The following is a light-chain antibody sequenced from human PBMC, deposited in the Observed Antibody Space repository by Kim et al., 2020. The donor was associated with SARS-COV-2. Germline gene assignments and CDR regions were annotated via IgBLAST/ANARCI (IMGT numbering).Light chain of an antibody. J-gene: IGKJ2*01. CDR1: QSVCSHC. CDR2: SVS. CDR3: QQYGIAHPYT. V-gene: IGKV3-20*01. Sequence: EIELTQSPGTLSLSPGERATLSCRTSQSVCSHCLAWYQQKPGQAPSLLIYSVSNRATGIPDRFSGSGSGTDFTLTISRLEPEDFAVYYCQQYGIAHPYTFGQGTKLEI.